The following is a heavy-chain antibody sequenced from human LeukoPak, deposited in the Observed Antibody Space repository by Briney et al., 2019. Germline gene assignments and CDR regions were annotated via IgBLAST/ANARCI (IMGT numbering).Heavy chain of an antibody. Sequence: SVAVSCTASGGTFSSYAISWVRQAPGQGLEWMGRIIPIFGIANYAQKFQGRVTITADKSTSTAYMELSSLRSEDTAVYYCASGYDSSGYYLGLDYWGQGTLVTVSS. D-gene: IGHD3-22*01. CDR2: IIPIFGIA. V-gene: IGHV1-69*04. CDR3: ASGYDSSGYYLGLDY. J-gene: IGHJ4*02. CDR1: GGTFSSYA.